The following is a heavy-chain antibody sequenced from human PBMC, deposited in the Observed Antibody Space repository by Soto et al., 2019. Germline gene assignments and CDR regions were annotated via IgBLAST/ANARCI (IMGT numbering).Heavy chain of an antibody. CDR3: SRRRAFGEVEAFDD. CDR2: IGDSYR. D-gene: IGHD3-16*01. V-gene: IGHV3-11*05. Sequence: QVQLVESGGGLVKPGGTLRLSCAGSGIRLSESYINWIRLTPEKGMAWISYIGDSYRHYAASVRGRFTISRDNDQNSVSLEMTNLRVDDMAIYYCSRRRAFGEVEAFDDWGPRTLVTVSS. CDR1: GIRLSESY. J-gene: IGHJ3*01.